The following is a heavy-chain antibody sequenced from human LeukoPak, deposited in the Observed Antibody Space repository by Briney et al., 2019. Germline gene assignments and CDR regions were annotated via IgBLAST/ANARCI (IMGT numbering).Heavy chain of an antibody. V-gene: IGHV3-7*01. CDR3: ARATRQWLVLPYFDY. Sequence: GGSLRLSCAASGFTFSSYWMSWVRQAPGKGLEWVANIKQDGSGKYYVDSVKGRFTISRDNAKNSLYLQMNSLRAEDTAVYYCARATRQWLVLPYFDYWGQGTLVTVSS. D-gene: IGHD6-19*01. J-gene: IGHJ4*02. CDR1: GFTFSSYW. CDR2: IKQDGSGK.